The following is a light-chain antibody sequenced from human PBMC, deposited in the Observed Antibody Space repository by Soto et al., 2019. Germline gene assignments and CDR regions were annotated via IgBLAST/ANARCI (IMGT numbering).Light chain of an antibody. V-gene: IGKV3-20*01. J-gene: IGKJ3*01. CDR3: QQYGSSPDLIT. CDR2: AAS. Sequence: DIVLTQSPGTLPLSPGERATLSCRASQNVRNTYLAWYQQKAGQAPRLLIYAASSRATGIPDRFSGSGSGTDFTLTITGLEPEDFAVYYCQQYGSSPDLITFGPGTKVDIK. CDR1: QNVRNTY.